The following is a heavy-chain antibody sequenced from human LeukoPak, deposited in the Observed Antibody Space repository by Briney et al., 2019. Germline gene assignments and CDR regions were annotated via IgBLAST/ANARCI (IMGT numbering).Heavy chain of an antibody. J-gene: IGHJ4*02. Sequence: PSETLSLTCSVSGGSISSHYWSWIRQPAGKGLEWIGRIYTSGSTNYNPSLKSRVTMSVDTSKNQFSPKLSSVTAADTAVYYCARDRAAAAGTVLDYWGQGILVTVSS. V-gene: IGHV4-4*07. CDR1: GGSISSHY. CDR2: IYTSGST. CDR3: ARDRAAAAGTVLDY. D-gene: IGHD6-13*01.